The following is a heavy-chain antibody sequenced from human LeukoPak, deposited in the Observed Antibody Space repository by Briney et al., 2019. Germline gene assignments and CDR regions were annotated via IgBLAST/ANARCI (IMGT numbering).Heavy chain of an antibody. CDR2: IHSSGGT. J-gene: IGHJ6*02. D-gene: IGHD3-16*01. CDR3: ARDGGAPIYGLDV. CDR1: GGSIRSYY. V-gene: IGHV4-59*01. Sequence: PSETLSLTCTVSGGSIRSYYWSWIRQPPGKKLEWIGYIHSSGGTSYTPSLRSRVAISADTSRNQVSLNLKFLTSADTAVYYCARDGGAPIYGLDVWGQGTTVTVSS.